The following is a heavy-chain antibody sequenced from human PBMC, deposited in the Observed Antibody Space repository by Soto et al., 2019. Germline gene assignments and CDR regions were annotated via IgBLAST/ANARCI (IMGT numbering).Heavy chain of an antibody. Sequence: VGSLRLSCAASGFTFSSYGMHWVRQAPGKGLEWISSISGSGFKKYYADSVKGRFTISRDNSKSTVYLELNNLSAEDTAVYHCAKNQGVELVPLATVDWFDPWGQGSVVTSPQ. D-gene: IGHD1-26*01. CDR1: GFTFSSYG. V-gene: IGHV3-23*01. J-gene: IGHJ5*02. CDR3: AKNQGVELVPLATVDWFDP. CDR2: ISGSGFKK.